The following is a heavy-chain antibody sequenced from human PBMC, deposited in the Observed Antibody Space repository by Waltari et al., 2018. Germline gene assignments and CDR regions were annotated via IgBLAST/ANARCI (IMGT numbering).Heavy chain of an antibody. CDR3: ARESVAARTGYYYYYMDV. V-gene: IGHV4-59*01. CDR2: IYYSGST. Sequence: QVQLQESGPGLVKPSETLSLTCTVSGGSISSYYWSWIRQPPGQGLEWIGYIYYSGSTNYNPSLKSRVTISVDTSKNQFSLKLSSVTAADTAVYYCARESVAARTGYYYYYMDVWGKGTTVTVSS. CDR1: GGSISSYY. D-gene: IGHD6-6*01. J-gene: IGHJ6*03.